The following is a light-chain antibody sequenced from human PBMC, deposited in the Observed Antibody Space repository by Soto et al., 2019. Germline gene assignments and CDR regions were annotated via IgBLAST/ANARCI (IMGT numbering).Light chain of an antibody. Sequence: DIQMTQSPSSLSASVGDRVTITCRASQGIRHYLAWYQQKPGKVPKLLIYEASNLQSGVPSRFRGGGSGTDFTLNISSLQPEDFATYYCQQSYSTPLTFGGGTKV. V-gene: IGKV1-27*01. CDR2: EAS. CDR1: QGIRHY. J-gene: IGKJ4*01. CDR3: QQSYSTPLT.